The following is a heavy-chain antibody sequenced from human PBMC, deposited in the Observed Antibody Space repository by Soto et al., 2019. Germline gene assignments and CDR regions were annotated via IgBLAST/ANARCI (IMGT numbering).Heavy chain of an antibody. CDR3: ASSYCSGGSCYGVNWFDP. Sequence: QVQLQESGPGLVKPSQTLSLTCTVSGGSISSGGYYWSWIRQHPGKGLEGIGYIYYSGSTYYNPSLKSRVTISVDTSKNQFSLKLSSVTAADTAVYYCASSYCSGGSCYGVNWFDPWGQGTLVTVSS. D-gene: IGHD2-15*01. CDR1: GGSISSGGYY. CDR2: IYYSGST. V-gene: IGHV4-31*03. J-gene: IGHJ5*02.